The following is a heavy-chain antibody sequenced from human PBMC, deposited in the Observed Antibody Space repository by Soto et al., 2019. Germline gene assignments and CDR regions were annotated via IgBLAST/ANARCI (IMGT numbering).Heavy chain of an antibody. CDR1: GFTFSSYS. CDR2: ISSSSSTI. Sequence: GGSLRLSCAASGFTFSSYSMNWVRQAPGKGLEWVSYISSSSSTIYYADSVKGRFTISRDNAKNSLYLQMNSLRDEDTAVYYCARGLLLWFGELLGWFDPWGQGTLVTVSS. J-gene: IGHJ5*02. CDR3: ARGLLLWFGELLGWFDP. D-gene: IGHD3-10*01. V-gene: IGHV3-48*02.